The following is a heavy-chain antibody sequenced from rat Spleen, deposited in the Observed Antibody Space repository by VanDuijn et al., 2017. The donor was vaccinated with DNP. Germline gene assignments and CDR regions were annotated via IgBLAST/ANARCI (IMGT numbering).Heavy chain of an antibody. CDR3: TRPYHYSGGGFTY. CDR1: GFNFNDYW. CDR2: ITSGTGTT. V-gene: IGHV5-31*01. D-gene: IGHD1-1*01. Sequence: EVKLVESGGGLVQPGGSLKLSCAASGFNFNDYWMGWVRQAPGKGLEWIASITSGTGTTSYADAVKGRFMISRDDTKNTLSLQMDSLRSEDTATYYCTRPYHYSGGGFTYWGQGTLVTVSS. J-gene: IGHJ3*01.